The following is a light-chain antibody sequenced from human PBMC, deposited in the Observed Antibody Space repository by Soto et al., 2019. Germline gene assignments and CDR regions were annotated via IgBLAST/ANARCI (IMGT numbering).Light chain of an antibody. CDR2: GAS. CDR3: QQYGRSPFA. CDR1: QSVSSSY. V-gene: IGKV3-20*01. J-gene: IGKJ3*01. Sequence: EIVLTQSPGTLSLSPGERATLSCRASQSVSSSYLAWYQQKPGQAPRLLIYGASSRATGIPGRFSGSASGTAFTLTISRVEPEDFAVYYCQQYGRSPFAFGPGTKVDIK.